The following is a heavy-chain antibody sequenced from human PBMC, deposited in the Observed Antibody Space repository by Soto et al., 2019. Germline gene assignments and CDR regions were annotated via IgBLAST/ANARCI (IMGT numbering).Heavy chain of an antibody. CDR3: ARDWTHYDSSGPGDY. J-gene: IGHJ4*02. CDR1: GYTFTSYY. V-gene: IGHV1-46*01. CDR2: INPSGGST. Sequence: ASVKVSCKASGYTFTSYYMHWVRQAPGQGFEWMGIINPSGGSTSYAQKFQGRVTMTRDTSTSTVYMELSSLRSEDTAVYYCARDWTHYDSSGPGDYWGQGTLVTVSS. D-gene: IGHD3-22*01.